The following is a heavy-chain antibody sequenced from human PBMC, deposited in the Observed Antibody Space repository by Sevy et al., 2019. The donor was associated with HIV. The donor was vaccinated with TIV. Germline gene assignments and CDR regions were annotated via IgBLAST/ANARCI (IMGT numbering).Heavy chain of an antibody. J-gene: IGHJ5*02. CDR3: TRNGGAFNNGFDP. CDR2: ISSSGSSI. Sequence: GGSLRLSCTASGFTFSSYDMNWVRQAPGKGLEWVSKISSSGSSIYYADSVKGRFTISRDNAKNSLNLQMNSLRAEDTAVYYCTRNGGAFNNGFDPWGQGTLVTVSS. V-gene: IGHV3-48*03. CDR1: GFTFSSYD. D-gene: IGHD2-8*01.